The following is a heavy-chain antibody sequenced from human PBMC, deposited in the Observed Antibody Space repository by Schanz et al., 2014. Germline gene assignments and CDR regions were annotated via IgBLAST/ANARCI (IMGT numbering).Heavy chain of an antibody. CDR1: GFNFKAYA. J-gene: IGHJ4*02. D-gene: IGHD6-13*01. CDR3: AKDLISSWSGFDY. CDR2: IEFSGGTT. V-gene: IGHV3-23*04. Sequence: EVQLVESGGGLVKPGGSLRLSCAASGFNFKAYAMSWVRQAPGKGLEWVSGIEFSGGTTYYADSVKGRFTISRDNSKNTLYLLMNSLRAEDTAVYYCAKDLISSWSGFDYWGQGTLATVSS.